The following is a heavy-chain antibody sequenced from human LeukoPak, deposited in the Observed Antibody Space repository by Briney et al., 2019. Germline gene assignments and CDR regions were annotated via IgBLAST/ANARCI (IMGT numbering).Heavy chain of an antibody. CDR1: GGSISSGDYY. CDR2: IYYSGST. Sequence: SETLSLTCTVSGGSISSGDYYWSWIRQPPGKGLEWIGYIYYSGSTYYNPSLKSRVTISVDTSKNQFSLKLSSVTAADTAVYYCARSSGYEYYYYGMDVWGQGTTVTVSS. V-gene: IGHV4-30-4*01. D-gene: IGHD5-12*01. CDR3: ARSSGYEYYYYGMDV. J-gene: IGHJ6*02.